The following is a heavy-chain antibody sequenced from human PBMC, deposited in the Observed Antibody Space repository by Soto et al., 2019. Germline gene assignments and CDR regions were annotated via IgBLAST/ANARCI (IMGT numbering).Heavy chain of an antibody. Sequence: EVQLLESGGGLVQPGGSLRLSCAVSGFTFTNFAMTWVRQAPGKGLEWVSTISGSGGTAYYADSVKGRLTISRDNSKNTLYLQINSLRAEDTAVYYCAKALPLVRDAFEIWGQGTMVTVSS. V-gene: IGHV3-23*01. D-gene: IGHD3-10*02. CDR2: ISGSGGTA. CDR1: GFTFTNFA. CDR3: AKALPLVRDAFEI. J-gene: IGHJ3*02.